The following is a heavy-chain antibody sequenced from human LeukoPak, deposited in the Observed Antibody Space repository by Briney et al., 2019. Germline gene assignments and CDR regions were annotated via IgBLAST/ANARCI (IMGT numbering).Heavy chain of an antibody. CDR2: INPNSGGT. D-gene: IGHD2-2*01. J-gene: IGHJ3*02. CDR1: GYTFTGYY. Sequence: ASVKASCKASGYTFTGYYMRWVRQAPGQGLEWMGWINPNSGGTNYAQKFQGWVTMTRDTSISTAYMELSRLRSDDTAVYYCARDNGYCSSTSCLNAFDIWGQGTMVTVSS. CDR3: ARDNGYCSSTSCLNAFDI. V-gene: IGHV1-2*04.